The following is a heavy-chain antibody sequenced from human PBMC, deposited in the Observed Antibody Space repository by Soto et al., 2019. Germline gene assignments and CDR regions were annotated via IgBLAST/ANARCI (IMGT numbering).Heavy chain of an antibody. D-gene: IGHD2-15*01. CDR2: ISAYNGNT. V-gene: IGHV1-18*01. CDR3: ASISLYCSCFCCSPAHTNWFYL. CDR1: GYTFTSYG. J-gene: IGHJ5*01. Sequence: ASVKVSCKASGYTFTSYGISWVRQAPGQGLEWMGWISAYNGNTNYAQKLQGRVTMTTDTSTSTAYMELRSLRSDDTAVYYCASISLYCSCFCCSPAHTNWFYLWTQRTLVPVS.